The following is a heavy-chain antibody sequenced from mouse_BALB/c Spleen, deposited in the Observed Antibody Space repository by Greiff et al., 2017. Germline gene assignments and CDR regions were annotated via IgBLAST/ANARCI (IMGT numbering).Heavy chain of an antibody. Sequence: VQLKESGAELVKPGASVKLSCTASGFNFKDSYMHWVKQRPEQGLEWIGRIDPANGNTKYDPKFQGKATITADTSSNTAYLQLSSLTSEDTAVYYCARGDYDYDWFAYWGQGTLVTVAA. CDR1: GFNFKDSY. CDR3: ARGDYDYDWFAY. D-gene: IGHD2-4*01. J-gene: IGHJ3*01. CDR2: IDPANGNT. V-gene: IGHV14-3*02.